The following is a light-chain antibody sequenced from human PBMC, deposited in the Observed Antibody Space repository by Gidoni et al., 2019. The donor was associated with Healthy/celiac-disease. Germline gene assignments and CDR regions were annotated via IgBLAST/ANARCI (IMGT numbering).Light chain of an antibody. V-gene: IGLV3-19*01. CDR3: NSRDSSGNHWV. CDR2: GKN. CDR1: SPRSYY. Sequence: SSELTQDPAVSVALGQTVGITGQGDSPRSYYASWYQQKPGQAPVLVIYGKNNRPSGIPDRFSGSSSGNTASLTITGAQAEDEADYYCNSRDSSGNHWVFGGGTKLTVL. J-gene: IGLJ3*02.